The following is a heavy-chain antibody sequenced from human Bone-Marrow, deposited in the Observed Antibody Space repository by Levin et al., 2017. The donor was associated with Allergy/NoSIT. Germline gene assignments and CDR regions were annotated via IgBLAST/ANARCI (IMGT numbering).Heavy chain of an antibody. CDR3: ARGVFDPPFHP. J-gene: IGHJ5*02. CDR2: LYSNGDT. Sequence: LSLTCAASGFTVSSNYMSWVRQAPGKGLEWVSILYSNGDTFYADSVRGRFTISRDNSKNMVYLQMNSLRAEDTAVYFCARGVFDPPFHPWGQGTRVIVSS. V-gene: IGHV3-53*01. CDR1: GFTVSSNY.